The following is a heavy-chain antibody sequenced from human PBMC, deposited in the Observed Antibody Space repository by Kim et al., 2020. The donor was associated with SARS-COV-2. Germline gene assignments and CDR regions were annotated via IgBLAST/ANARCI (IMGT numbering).Heavy chain of an antibody. V-gene: IGHV4-39*01. CDR2: IYYSGST. CDR3: ARHSSGYDRIAAGSGYYYGMDV. D-gene: IGHD5-12*01. J-gene: IGHJ6*02. CDR1: GGSISSSSYY. Sequence: SETLSLTCTVSGGSISSSSYYWGWIRQPPGKGLEWIGSIYYSGSTYYNPSLKSRVTISVDTSKNQFSLKLSSVTAADTAVYYCARHSSGYDRIAAGSGYYYGMDVWGQGTTVTVSS.